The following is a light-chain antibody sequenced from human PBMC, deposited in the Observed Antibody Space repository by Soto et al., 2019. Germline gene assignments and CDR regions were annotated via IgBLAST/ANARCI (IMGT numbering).Light chain of an antibody. J-gene: IGLJ2*01. V-gene: IGLV1-40*01. CDR1: SSNIGADYD. Sequence: QSVLTQPPSASGAPGQRVTISCTGSSSNIGADYDVHWYQQLPGTAPKLLIYNNNNRPSGVPDRFSGSKSGTSASLAITGLQADDETNYYCQSYDRSLTGLIFGGGTKVTVL. CDR3: QSYDRSLTGLI. CDR2: NNN.